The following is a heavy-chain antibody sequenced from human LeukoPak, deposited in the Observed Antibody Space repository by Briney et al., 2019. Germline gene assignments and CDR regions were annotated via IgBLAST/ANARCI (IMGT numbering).Heavy chain of an antibody. CDR2: VYSGGDR. V-gene: IGHV3-53*01. J-gene: IGHJ4*02. D-gene: IGHD2-2*01. Sequence: GGSLRLSCAASGFVVSSNYMSWVRQAPGKGLEWVSVVYSGGDRYYTDSVKGRFTISRDNSENTLYLQMNNLRVEDTAIYYCARASWVSSTDAVRWGQGTLVTVSS. CDR1: GFVVSSNY. CDR3: ARASWVSSTDAVR.